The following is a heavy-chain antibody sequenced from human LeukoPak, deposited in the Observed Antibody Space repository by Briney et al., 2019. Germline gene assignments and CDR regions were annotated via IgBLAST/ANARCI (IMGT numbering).Heavy chain of an antibody. Sequence: GASVKVSCKASGYTFTSYGISWVRQAPGQGLEWMGWISAYNGNTNYAQKLQGRVTMTTDTSTSTAYMELRSLRSDDTVVYYCARDLWELLRPNWFDPWGQGTLVTVSS. CDR3: ARDLWELLRPNWFDP. J-gene: IGHJ5*02. D-gene: IGHD1-26*01. CDR1: GYTFTSYG. V-gene: IGHV1-18*01. CDR2: ISAYNGNT.